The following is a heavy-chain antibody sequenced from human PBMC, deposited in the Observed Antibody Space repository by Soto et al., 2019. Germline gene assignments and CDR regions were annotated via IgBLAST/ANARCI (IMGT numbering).Heavy chain of an antibody. CDR3: ARYLWDDSSSSAAFEV. CDR1: GFNFTTHW. CDR2: IYPGDSDT. J-gene: IGHJ3*01. Sequence: GESLKISCKGTGFNFTTHWIAWVRQMPGKGLEWMGIIYPGDSDTTYSPSFQGRVTISVDKSITTAYLQWRSLKASDTAMYYCARYLWDDSSSSAAFEVWGQGTMVTVSS. V-gene: IGHV5-51*01. D-gene: IGHD6-6*01.